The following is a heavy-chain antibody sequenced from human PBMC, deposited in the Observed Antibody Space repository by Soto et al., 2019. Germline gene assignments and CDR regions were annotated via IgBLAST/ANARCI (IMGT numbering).Heavy chain of an antibody. D-gene: IGHD3-10*01. CDR3: ARDLLRYYGSGSYPY. J-gene: IGHJ4*02. CDR2: ISYDGSNK. CDR1: GFTFSSYA. V-gene: IGHV3-30-3*01. Sequence: GGSLRLSCAACGFTFSSYAMHWVRQAPGKGLEWVAVISYDGSNKYYADSVKGRFTISRDNSKNTLYLQMNSLRAEDTAVYYCARDLLRYYGSGSYPYWGQGTQVTVSS.